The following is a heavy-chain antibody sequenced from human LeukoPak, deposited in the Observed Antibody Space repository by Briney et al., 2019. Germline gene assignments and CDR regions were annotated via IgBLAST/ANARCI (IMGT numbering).Heavy chain of an antibody. CDR1: GFTFSSYA. J-gene: IGHJ5*02. V-gene: IGHV3-23*01. CDR3: AKDRGGYGTAYVWFDL. Sequence: GGSLRLSCAASGFTFSSYAMSWVRQAPGQGLEWVSAISGSGGTTYYADSVKGRFTISRDNSRNTLYLQMNSLRAEDTAVYYCAKDRGGYGTAYVWFDLWGQGTLVTVSS. D-gene: IGHD2-8*02. CDR2: ISGSGGTT.